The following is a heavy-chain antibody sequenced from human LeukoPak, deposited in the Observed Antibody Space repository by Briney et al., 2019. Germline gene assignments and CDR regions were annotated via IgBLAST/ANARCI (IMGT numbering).Heavy chain of an antibody. Sequence: GGSLRLSCAVSGLTFSSYWMTWVRKAPGKGLELLANIKQDGSEKYYVDSVKGRFTISRDNAKNSLYLQMSSVRAEDTAVYYCARVGCTSTSCLANWGQGTLVTVSS. CDR2: IKQDGSEK. CDR1: GLTFSSYW. J-gene: IGHJ4*02. CDR3: ARVGCTSTSCLAN. D-gene: IGHD2-2*01. V-gene: IGHV3-7*01.